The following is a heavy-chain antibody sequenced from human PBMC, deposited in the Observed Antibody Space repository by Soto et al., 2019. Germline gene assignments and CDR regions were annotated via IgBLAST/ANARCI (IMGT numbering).Heavy chain of an antibody. CDR1: GFTFSSYA. V-gene: IGHV3-23*01. CDR2: ISGSGGST. D-gene: IGHD6-19*01. CDR3: AKEAGVARTYSSGWAAGGFDP. Sequence: GGSLRLSCAASGFTFSSYAMSWVRQAPGKRLEWVSAISGSGGSTYYADSVEGRFTISRDNSKNTLYLQMNSLRAEDTAVYYCAKEAGVARTYSSGWAAGGFDPWGQGTLVTVSS. J-gene: IGHJ5*02.